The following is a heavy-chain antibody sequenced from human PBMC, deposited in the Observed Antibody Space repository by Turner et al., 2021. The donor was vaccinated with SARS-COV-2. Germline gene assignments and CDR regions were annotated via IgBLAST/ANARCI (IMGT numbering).Heavy chain of an antibody. D-gene: IGHD3-10*01. Sequence: QVQLVQSGVEVKNPSSSVKPSCKASGGTFSSYAISWVLGAPGQGLEWMGRINDIFGTPNDAQKYRGRVTITADDYKSTAYMEISRLRYEETAVYYRASFGGDYVFDYWGQGTLVTVSS. CDR2: INDIFGTP. CDR1: GGTFSSYA. CDR3: ASFGGDYVFDY. J-gene: IGHJ4*02. V-gene: IGHV1-69*18.